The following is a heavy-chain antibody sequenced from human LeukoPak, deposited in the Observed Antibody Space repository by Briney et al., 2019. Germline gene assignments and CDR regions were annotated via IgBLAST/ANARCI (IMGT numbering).Heavy chain of an antibody. Sequence: GRSLRLSCAASGFTFSSYAMSWVRQAPGKGLEWVSAISGSGGSTYYADSVKGRFTISRDNSKNTLYLQMNSLRAEDTAVYYCAKDRGLTMGAESGYWGQGTLVTVSS. CDR3: AKDRGLTMGAESGY. V-gene: IGHV3-23*01. CDR2: ISGSGGST. D-gene: IGHD1-26*01. J-gene: IGHJ4*02. CDR1: GFTFSSYA.